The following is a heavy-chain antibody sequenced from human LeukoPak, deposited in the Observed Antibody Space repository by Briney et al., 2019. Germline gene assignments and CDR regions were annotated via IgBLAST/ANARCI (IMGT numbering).Heavy chain of an antibody. J-gene: IGHJ4*02. Sequence: HAGGSLRLSCAASGFTFSSYAMSWVRQAPGKGLEWVSAISGSGGSTYYADSVKGRFTISRDKSKNTLYLQMNSLRAEDTAVYYCAKQHIVVVTAIRFDYWGQGTLVTVSS. D-gene: IGHD2-21*02. CDR1: GFTFSSYA. CDR3: AKQHIVVVTAIRFDY. CDR2: ISGSGGST. V-gene: IGHV3-23*01.